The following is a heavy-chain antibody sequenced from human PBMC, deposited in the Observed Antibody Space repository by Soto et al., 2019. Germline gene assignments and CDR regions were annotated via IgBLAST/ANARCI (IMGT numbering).Heavy chain of an antibody. D-gene: IGHD6-6*01. CDR2: IYYSGST. CDR1: GGSISSGDYY. V-gene: IGHV4-30-4*01. CDR3: ARESIAGRSSSAWFDP. Sequence: QVQLQESGPGLVKPSQTLSLTCTVSGGSISSGDYYWSWIRQPPGKGLEWIGYIYYSGSTYYNPSLKSRVTISVDTSNNQFSLKLSSVTAADTAVYYCARESIAGRSSSAWFDPWGQGTLVTVSS. J-gene: IGHJ5*02.